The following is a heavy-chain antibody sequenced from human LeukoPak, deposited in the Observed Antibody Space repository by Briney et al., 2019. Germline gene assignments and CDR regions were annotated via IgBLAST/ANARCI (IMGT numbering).Heavy chain of an antibody. Sequence: LSLTCAVYGGSFSGYYWNWIRQPPGKGLEWVAVISYDGSNKYYADSVKDRFTISRDNSKNTLYLQMNSLRAEDTAVYYCARVGGVAGPIDYWGQGTLVTVSS. J-gene: IGHJ4*02. V-gene: IGHV3-30-3*01. CDR2: ISYDGSNK. D-gene: IGHD6-19*01. CDR1: GGSFSGYY. CDR3: ARVGGVAGPIDY.